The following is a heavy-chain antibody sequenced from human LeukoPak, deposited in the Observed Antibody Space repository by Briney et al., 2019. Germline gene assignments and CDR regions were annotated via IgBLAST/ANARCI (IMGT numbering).Heavy chain of an antibody. CDR2: INHSGST. J-gene: IGHJ6*02. V-gene: IGHV4-34*01. CDR3: ARGYCGSTSCYDEEFLYYYYGMDV. Sequence: PSETLSLTCAVYGGSFSGYYWSWIRQPPGKGLEWIGEINHSGSTNYNPSLKSRVTISVDTSKNQFSLKLSSVTAADTAVYYCARGYCGSTSCYDEEFLYYYYGMDVWGQGTTVTVSS. D-gene: IGHD2-2*01. CDR1: GGSFSGYY.